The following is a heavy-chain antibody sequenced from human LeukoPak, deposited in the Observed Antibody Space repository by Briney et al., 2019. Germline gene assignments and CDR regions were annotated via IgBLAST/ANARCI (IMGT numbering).Heavy chain of an antibody. CDR3: ARGKPVYFYGSGSYLASPFDS. D-gene: IGHD3-10*01. V-gene: IGHV1-18*01. CDR1: GYTFTSYG. Sequence: ASVKVSCKASGYTFTSYGISWVRQAPGQGLEWMGWISTYNGNTNYAQMLQGRITMTTDTSTSTAYMELRSLRSDDTAVYYCARGKPVYFYGSGSYLASPFDSWGQGTLVTVSS. CDR2: ISTYNGNT. J-gene: IGHJ4*02.